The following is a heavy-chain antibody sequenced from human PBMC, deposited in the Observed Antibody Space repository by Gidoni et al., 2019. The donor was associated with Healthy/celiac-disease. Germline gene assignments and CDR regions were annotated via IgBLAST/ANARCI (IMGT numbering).Heavy chain of an antibody. J-gene: IGHJ4*02. Sequence: QVQLVESGGGVVQPGRSLRLSCAASGFTFSSYAMHWVRQAPGKGLEWVAVISYDGSNKYYADSVKGRFTISRDNSKNTLYLQMNSLRAEDTAVYYCASWQRAARFFDYWGQGTLVTVSS. CDR2: ISYDGSNK. CDR3: ASWQRAARFFDY. D-gene: IGHD6-6*01. CDR1: GFTFSSYA. V-gene: IGHV3-30-3*01.